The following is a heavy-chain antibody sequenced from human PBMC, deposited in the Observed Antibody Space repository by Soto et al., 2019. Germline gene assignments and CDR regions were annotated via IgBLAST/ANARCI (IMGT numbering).Heavy chain of an antibody. Sequence: QVQLVQSGAEVKKPGSSVKVSCKASGGTFSSYTISWVRQAPGQGLEWMGRIIPILGIANYGQKFQGRVTITADKSTSTAYMELSSLRSEDTAVYYCARDCSSTSRPRPGYWGQGTLVTVSS. V-gene: IGHV1-69*08. CDR1: GGTFSSYT. D-gene: IGHD2-2*01. CDR3: ARDCSSTSRPRPGY. CDR2: IIPILGIA. J-gene: IGHJ4*02.